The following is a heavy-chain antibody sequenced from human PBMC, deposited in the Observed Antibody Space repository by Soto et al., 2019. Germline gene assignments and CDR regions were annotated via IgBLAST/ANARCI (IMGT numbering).Heavy chain of an antibody. CDR1: GGCISSGDNY. CDR3: ARDSPYYYDSSGSWDYGMDV. Sequence: SETLSRTCTVSGGCISSGDNYWSWIRQPPGKGLEWIGYIYYSGSTYYNPSLKSRVTISVDTSKNQFSLKLSSVTAADTAVYYCARDSPYYYDSSGSWDYGMDVWGQGTTVTVSS. J-gene: IGHJ6*02. CDR2: IYYSGST. D-gene: IGHD3-22*01. V-gene: IGHV4-30-4*01.